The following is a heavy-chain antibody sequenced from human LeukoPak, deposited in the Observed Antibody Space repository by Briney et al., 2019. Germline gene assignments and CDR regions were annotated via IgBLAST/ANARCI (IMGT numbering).Heavy chain of an antibody. Sequence: SETLSLTCTVSGGSISSYYWSWIRQPPGKGLEWIGYIYYSGSTSYSPSLKSRATISVDTSKNQFSLKLSSVTTADTAVYYCARHKERGYSYGVFDYWGQGTLVTVSS. CDR3: ARHKERGYSYGVFDY. CDR2: IYYSGST. CDR1: GGSISSYY. J-gene: IGHJ4*02. V-gene: IGHV4-59*08. D-gene: IGHD5-18*01.